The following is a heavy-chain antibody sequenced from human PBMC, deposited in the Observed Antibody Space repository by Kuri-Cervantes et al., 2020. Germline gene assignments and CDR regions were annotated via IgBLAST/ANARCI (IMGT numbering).Heavy chain of an antibody. J-gene: IGHJ6*02. Sequence: GESLKISCKGSGYSFTSYWIGWVRQMPGKGLERMGIIYPGDSDTRYSPSFQGQVTISADKSISTAYLQWSSLKASDTAMYYRARPDPYYYYGMDVWGQGTAVTVSS. CDR2: IYPGDSDT. V-gene: IGHV5-51*01. CDR3: ARPDPYYYYGMDV. CDR1: GYSFTSYW.